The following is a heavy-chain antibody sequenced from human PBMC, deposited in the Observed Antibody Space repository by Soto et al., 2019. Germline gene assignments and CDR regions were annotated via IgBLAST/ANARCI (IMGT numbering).Heavy chain of an antibody. J-gene: IGHJ4*02. CDR1: GFSLSTSGMC. CDR2: IDWDDDK. V-gene: IGHV2-70*11. CDR3: ARTGYRSSCHPSPIDY. D-gene: IGHD6-13*01. Sequence: SGPTLVNPTQTLTLTCTFSGFSLSTSGMCVSWIRQPPGKALEWLARIDWDDDKYYSTSLKTRLTISKDTSKNQVVLTMTNMDPVDTATYYCARTGYRSSCHPSPIDYWGKGTLVTVSS.